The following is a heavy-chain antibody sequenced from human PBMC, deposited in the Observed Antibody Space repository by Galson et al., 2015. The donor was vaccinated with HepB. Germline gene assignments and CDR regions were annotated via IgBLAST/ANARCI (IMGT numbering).Heavy chain of an antibody. Sequence: SLRLSCAASGFTFSSYSMNWVRQAPGKGLEWVSSISSSSSYIYYADSVKGRFTISRDNAKNSLYLQMNSLRAEDTAVYYCASDVYGDYEYYFDYWGQGTLVTVSS. V-gene: IGHV3-21*01. CDR2: ISSSSSYI. CDR1: GFTFSSYS. D-gene: IGHD4-17*01. CDR3: ASDVYGDYEYYFDY. J-gene: IGHJ4*02.